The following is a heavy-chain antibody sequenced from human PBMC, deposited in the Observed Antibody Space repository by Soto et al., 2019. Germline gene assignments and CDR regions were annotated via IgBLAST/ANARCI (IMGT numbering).Heavy chain of an antibody. CDR3: ARDSPFGYCSGGSCYSGIPGY. CDR2: INPNSGGT. CDR1: GYTFTGYY. J-gene: IGHJ4*02. V-gene: IGHV1-2*04. Sequence: ASVKVSCKASGYTFTGYYMHWVRQAPGQGLEWMGWINPNSGGTNYAQKFQGWVTMTRDTSISTAYMELSRLRSDDTAVYYCARDSPFGYCSGGSCYSGIPGYWGQGTLVTVSS. D-gene: IGHD2-15*01.